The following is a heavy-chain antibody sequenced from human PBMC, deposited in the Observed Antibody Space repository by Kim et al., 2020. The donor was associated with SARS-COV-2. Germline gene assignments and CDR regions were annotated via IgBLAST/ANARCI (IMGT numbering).Heavy chain of an antibody. Sequence: GGSLRLSCAASGFTFNDYAMHWVRQAPGKGLEWVSGISWNSGSIGYADSVKGRFTISRDNAKNSLYLQMNSLRAEDTALYFCAKARITMVRGVIDYWGQG. CDR1: GFTFNDYA. D-gene: IGHD3-10*01. CDR2: ISWNSGSI. J-gene: IGHJ4*02. V-gene: IGHV3-9*01. CDR3: AKARITMVRGVIDY.